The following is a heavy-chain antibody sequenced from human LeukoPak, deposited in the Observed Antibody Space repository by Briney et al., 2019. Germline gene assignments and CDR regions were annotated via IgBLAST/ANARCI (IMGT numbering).Heavy chain of an antibody. CDR3: ARELTESSGQNPFLDY. CDR2: ISGSGGST. V-gene: IGHV3-23*01. D-gene: IGHD3-22*01. Sequence: GGSLRLSCAASGFTFSSYAMSWVRQAPGKGLEWVSAISGSGGSTYYADSVKGRFTISRDNSKNTLYLQMNSLRAEDTAVYYCARELTESSGQNPFLDYWGQGTLVTVSS. J-gene: IGHJ4*02. CDR1: GFTFSSYA.